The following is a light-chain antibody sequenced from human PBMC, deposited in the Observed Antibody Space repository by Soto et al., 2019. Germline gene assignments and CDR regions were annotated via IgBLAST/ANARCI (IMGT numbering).Light chain of an antibody. Sequence: EFVLTQPPGTLSLSPGERASLPCSASQTVRNNYLAWYQQKPGQAPRLLIYDASSRATGIPDRFSGGGSGTDFTLTISGLQSEDSAVYFCQQYNNWPFSFGQGTRLEI. CDR1: QTVRNNY. CDR3: QQYNNWPFS. V-gene: IGKV3-20*01. CDR2: DAS. J-gene: IGKJ5*01.